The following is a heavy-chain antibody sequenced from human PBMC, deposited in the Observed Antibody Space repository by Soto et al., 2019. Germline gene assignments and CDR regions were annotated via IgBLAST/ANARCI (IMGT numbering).Heavy chain of an antibody. Sequence: QLQLQESGPGLVKPSETLSLTCTVSGGSVSSGSNYWGWIRQPPGKGLEWIVSMYFSGSTYYNPSLKSRITKAVDTSKNQFSLKRTSVTAADTAVYYCARTPVTRRGVGAVDIWGQGTMVTVSS. J-gene: IGHJ3*02. CDR1: GGSVSSGSNY. D-gene: IGHD3-3*01. V-gene: IGHV4-39*01. CDR2: MYFSGST. CDR3: ARTPVTRRGVGAVDI.